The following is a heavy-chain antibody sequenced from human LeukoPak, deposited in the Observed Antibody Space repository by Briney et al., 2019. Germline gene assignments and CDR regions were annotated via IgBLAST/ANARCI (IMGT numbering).Heavy chain of an antibody. J-gene: IGHJ3*02. D-gene: IGHD3-10*01. V-gene: IGHV3-7*01. Sequence: GGSLRLSCAASGFTFSSYGMSWVRQAPGKGLEWVSTISKNGSGKYYVDSVKGRFTISRDNAKNSLYLQMNSLRAEDTAVYYCARIGRGHDAFDIWGQGTMVTVSS. CDR1: GFTFSSYG. CDR3: ARIGRGHDAFDI. CDR2: ISKNGSGK.